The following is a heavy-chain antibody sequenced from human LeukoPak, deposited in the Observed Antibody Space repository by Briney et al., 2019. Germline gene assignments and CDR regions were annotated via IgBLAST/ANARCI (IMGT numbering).Heavy chain of an antibody. V-gene: IGHV3-30*18. CDR1: GFTFSNYG. CDR3: AEPIMTTVTTLGLYFDF. CDR2: ISYDGTKR. J-gene: IGHJ4*02. D-gene: IGHD4-17*01. Sequence: PGRSLRLSCAASGFTFSNYGMHWVRQAPGKGLEWVAVISYDGTKRYYADSVKGRFTISRDNSKNTLYLQMNSLRAEDTAVYYCAEPIMTTVTTLGLYFDFWGQGALVTVSS.